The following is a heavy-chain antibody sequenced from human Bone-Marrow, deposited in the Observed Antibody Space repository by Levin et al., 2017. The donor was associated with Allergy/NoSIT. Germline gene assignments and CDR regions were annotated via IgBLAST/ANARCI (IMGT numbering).Heavy chain of an antibody. CDR3: ARARGPGIGYFDF. V-gene: IGHV6-1*01. D-gene: IGHD3-10*01. J-gene: IGHJ2*01. CDR1: GDSVSSTSVA. Sequence: SQTLSLTCAISGDSVSSTSVAWNWIRQSPSRGLEWLGRTYYRSKWYTDYAVSVKSRISINPDTSKNQFSLQLNSVTPEDTAVYHCARARGPGIGYFDFWGRGTLVTVSS. CDR2: TYYRSKWYT.